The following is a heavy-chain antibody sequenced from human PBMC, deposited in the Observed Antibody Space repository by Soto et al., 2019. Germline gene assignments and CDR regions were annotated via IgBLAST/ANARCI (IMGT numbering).Heavy chain of an antibody. V-gene: IGHV1-18*01. Sequence: EASVKVSCKASGYTFTRYGISWVRQAPGQGLEWMGWISGYNGDANYAQSFQGRVSMTIDTSTTTAYMELRTLTPDDTAVYYCAKNGQPPYYYYGLDVWGQGTTVTVS. J-gene: IGHJ6*02. CDR1: GYTFTRYG. D-gene: IGHD2-8*01. CDR2: ISGYNGDA. CDR3: AKNGQPPYYYYGLDV.